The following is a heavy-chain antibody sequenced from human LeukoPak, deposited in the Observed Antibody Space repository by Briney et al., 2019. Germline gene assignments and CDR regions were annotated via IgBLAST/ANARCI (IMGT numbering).Heavy chain of an antibody. D-gene: IGHD3-22*01. CDR1: VGSISSYY. V-gene: IGHV4-59*08. Sequence: PSETLSLTCTVSVGSISSYYWRWIRQPPGKGLEGIVYIYYRGSTNYNPSLKSRVTISVDTSKNQFSLKLSSVSAADTAVYYCARHVEYYDSSGYLPLDFDYWGQGTLVTVSS. CDR2: IYYRGST. CDR3: ARHVEYYDSSGYLPLDFDY. J-gene: IGHJ4*02.